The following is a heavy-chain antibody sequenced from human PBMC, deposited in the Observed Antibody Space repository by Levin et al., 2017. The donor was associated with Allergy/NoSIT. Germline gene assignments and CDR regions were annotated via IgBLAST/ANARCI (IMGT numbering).Heavy chain of an antibody. V-gene: IGHV3-23*01. CDR1: GFTFSSYA. J-gene: IGHJ4*02. Sequence: SGESLKISCAASGFTFSSYAMSWVRQAPGKGLEWVSAISGSGGSTYYADSVKGRFTISRDNSKNTLYLQMNSLRAEDTAVYYCAKDCSSTSCYQFDYWGQGTLVTVSS. CDR2: ISGSGGST. CDR3: AKDCSSTSCYQFDY. D-gene: IGHD2-2*01.